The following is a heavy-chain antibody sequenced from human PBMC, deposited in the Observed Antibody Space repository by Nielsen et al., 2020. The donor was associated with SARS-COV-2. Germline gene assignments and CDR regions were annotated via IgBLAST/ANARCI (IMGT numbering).Heavy chain of an antibody. D-gene: IGHD6-19*01. CDR1: GFTFDDYG. CDR3: ATEAVADDWYFDL. V-gene: IGHV3-20*01. CDR2: INWNGGST. Sequence: GGSLRLSCAASGFTFDDYGMSWVCQAPGKGLEWVSGINWNGGSTGYADSVKGRFTISRDNAKNSLYLQMNSLRAEDTALYHCATEAVADDWYFDLWGRGTLVTVSS. J-gene: IGHJ2*01.